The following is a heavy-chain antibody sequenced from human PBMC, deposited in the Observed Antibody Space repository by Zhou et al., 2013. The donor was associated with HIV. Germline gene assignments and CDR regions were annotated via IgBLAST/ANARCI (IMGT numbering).Heavy chain of an antibody. D-gene: IGHD6-13*01. CDR3: ARKFVRAAADDAFDI. J-gene: IGHJ3*02. V-gene: IGHV1-69*04. CDR2: IIPILGIA. Sequence: QVQLVQSGAEVKKPGSSVKVSCKASGGTFSSYAISWVRQAPGQGLEWMGRIIPILGIANYAQKFQGRVTITADKSTSTAYMELSSLRSEDTAVYYCARKFVRAAADDAFDIWGQGTMVTVSS. CDR1: GGTFSSYA.